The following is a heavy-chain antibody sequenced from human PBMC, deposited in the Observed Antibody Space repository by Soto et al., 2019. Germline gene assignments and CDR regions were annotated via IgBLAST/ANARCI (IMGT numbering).Heavy chain of an antibody. D-gene: IGHD3-9*01. CDR2: IKQDGTEK. J-gene: IGHJ3*02. CDR1: RFTFSNYW. CDR3: ARASGFDILTALDAFDI. Sequence: GGSLRLSCAASRFTFSNYWMSWVRQAPGKGLEWVANIKQDGTEKYYVDSVKGRFTISRDNAKNSLYLQMNSLRAEDTAVYYCARASGFDILTALDAFDIWGQGTMVTVSS. V-gene: IGHV3-7*01.